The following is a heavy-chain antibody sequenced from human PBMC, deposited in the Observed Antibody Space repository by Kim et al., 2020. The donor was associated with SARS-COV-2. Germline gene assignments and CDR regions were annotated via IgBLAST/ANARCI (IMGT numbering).Heavy chain of an antibody. Sequence: YADSVKGRFTISRDNAKNALYLQMNSLRAEDTALYYCAKDGAGDYYYMDVWGKGTTVTVSS. J-gene: IGHJ6*03. V-gene: IGHV3-9*01. CDR3: AKDGAGDYYYMDV.